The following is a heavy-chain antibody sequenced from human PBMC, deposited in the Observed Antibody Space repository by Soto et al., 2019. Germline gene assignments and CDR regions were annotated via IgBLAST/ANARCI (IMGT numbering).Heavy chain of an antibody. Sequence: EVQLLESGGGLVQPGGSLRLACAASGFTCSSYAMSWVRQAPGKGLEWVSAISAGGGNTYYRDSVKGRFTISRDNSKNTLYLQMNSLRAEDTAVYFCAQTTPSIHWFDPWGQGTLVTVSS. J-gene: IGHJ5*02. V-gene: IGHV3-23*01. CDR2: ISAGGGNT. CDR3: AQTTPSIHWFDP. D-gene: IGHD1-1*01. CDR1: GFTCSSYA.